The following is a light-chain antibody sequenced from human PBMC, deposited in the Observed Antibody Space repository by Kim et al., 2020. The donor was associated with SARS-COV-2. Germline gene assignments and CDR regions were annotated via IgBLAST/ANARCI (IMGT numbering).Light chain of an antibody. J-gene: IGKJ4*01. V-gene: IGKV3-20*01. CDR2: GAS. CDR3: QQYGTSPLT. Sequence: EIVLTQSPGTLSLSPGERATLSCRASQRVSSTYLAWYQQKPGQAPRLLMYGASSRATGIPDRFSGSGSGTDFTLTISRLEPEDFAVYYCQQYGTSPLTFGGGTKVEI. CDR1: QRVSSTY.